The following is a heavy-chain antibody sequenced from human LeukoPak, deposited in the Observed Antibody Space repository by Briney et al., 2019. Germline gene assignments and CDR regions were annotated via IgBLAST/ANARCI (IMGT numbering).Heavy chain of an antibody. CDR1: GGTFSSYA. CDR2: INPNSGGT. CDR3: SAIVVGVAAAGTSDY. D-gene: IGHD6-13*01. V-gene: IGHV1-2*06. Sequence: ASVKVSCKASGGTFSSYAISWVRQAPGQGLEWMGRINPNSGGTNYAQKFQGRVTMTRDTSISTAYMELSRLRSDDTAVYYCSAIVVGVAAAGTSDYWGQGTLVTVSS. J-gene: IGHJ4*02.